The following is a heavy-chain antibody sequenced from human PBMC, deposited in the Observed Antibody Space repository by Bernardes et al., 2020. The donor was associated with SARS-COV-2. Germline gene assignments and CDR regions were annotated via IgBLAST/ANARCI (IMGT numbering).Heavy chain of an antibody. J-gene: IGHJ6*02. CDR2: VNHSGST. V-gene: IGHV4-34*01. D-gene: IGHD6-13*01. CDR3: ARGTAAAGQDYNGMDV. CDR1: GGPFSGYY. Sequence: SETLSLTCTVYGGPFSGYYWSWIRQSPGKGLEWIGEVNHSGSTSYCSSLKSRVTISVDTSKKQFSLKLNSVTAADTAEYYCARGTAAAGQDYNGMDVWGQGTTVTVSS.